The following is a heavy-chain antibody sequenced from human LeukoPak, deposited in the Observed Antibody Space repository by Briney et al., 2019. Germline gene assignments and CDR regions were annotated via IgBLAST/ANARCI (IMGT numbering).Heavy chain of an antibody. V-gene: IGHV1-24*01. J-gene: IGHJ6*02. CDR1: GYTLTELS. CDR3: ASRSLRYFDWLLGPSYYYYGMDV. Sequence: ASVKVSCKVSGYTLTELSMHWVRQAPGKGLEWMGGFDPEDGETIYAQKFQGRVTMTEDTSTDTAYMELSSLRSEDTAVYYCASRSLRYFDWLLGPSYYYYGMDVWGQGTTVIVSS. D-gene: IGHD3-9*01. CDR2: FDPEDGET.